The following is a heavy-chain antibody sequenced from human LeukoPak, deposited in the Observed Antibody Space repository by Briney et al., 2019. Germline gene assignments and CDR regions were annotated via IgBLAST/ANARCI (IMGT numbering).Heavy chain of an antibody. CDR1: GFTVSSNY. V-gene: IGHV3-53*01. J-gene: IGHJ6*02. CDR2: IYSGGST. CDR3: AGCSGGSCYSRGKYGVDV. D-gene: IGHD2-15*01. Sequence: GGSLRLSCAASGFTVSSNYMSWVRQAPGKGLEWVSVIYSGGSTYYADSVKGRFTISRDNAKNSLYLQMNSLRADDTAVYYCAGCSGGSCYSRGKYGVDVWGQGTTVIVSS.